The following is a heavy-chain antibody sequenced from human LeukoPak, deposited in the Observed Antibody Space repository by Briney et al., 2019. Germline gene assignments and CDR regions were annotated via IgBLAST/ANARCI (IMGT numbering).Heavy chain of an antibody. J-gene: IGHJ4*02. CDR3: EKDEGVDTAMVNYFDY. CDR2: ISYDGSNK. D-gene: IGHD5-18*01. CDR1: GFTFSSYG. Sequence: GGSLRLSCAPSGFTFSSYGMHWVRQAPGKGLEWVAVISYDGSNKYYADSVKGRFTISRDNSKNTLYLQMSSLRAEDTAVYYCEKDEGVDTAMVNYFDYWGQGTLVTVSS. V-gene: IGHV3-30*18.